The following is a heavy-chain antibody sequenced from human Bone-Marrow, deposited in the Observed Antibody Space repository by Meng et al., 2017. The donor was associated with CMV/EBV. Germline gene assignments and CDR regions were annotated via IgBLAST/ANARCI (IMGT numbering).Heavy chain of an antibody. CDR2: INHSGST. D-gene: IGHD6-13*01. V-gene: IGHV4-34*01. CDR3: ARLVLGQDWFDP. J-gene: IGHJ5*02. CDR1: GGSFSGYY. Sequence: SETLSLTCAVYGGSFSGYYWSWIRQPPGKGLEWIGEINHSGSTNYNPSLKSRVTISVDTSKNQFSLKLSSVTAADTAVYYCARLVLGQDWFDPWGQGTLVTVSS.